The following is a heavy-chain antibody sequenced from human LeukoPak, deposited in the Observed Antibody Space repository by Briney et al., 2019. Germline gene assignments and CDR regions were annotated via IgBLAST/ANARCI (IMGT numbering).Heavy chain of an antibody. D-gene: IGHD2-15*01. CDR2: MKSSSGNT. CDR3: ARGSDCSGDTCSVYMDV. CDR1: GYTFTNYD. Sequence: GASVKVSCKASGYTFTNYDINWVRQAPGQGLEWMGWMKSSSGNTGFAQMFEGRFTMTRDTSINTAYMELSSLKPEDTAVYYCARGSDCSGDTCSVYMDVWGKGTTVTVSS. J-gene: IGHJ6*03. V-gene: IGHV1-8*01.